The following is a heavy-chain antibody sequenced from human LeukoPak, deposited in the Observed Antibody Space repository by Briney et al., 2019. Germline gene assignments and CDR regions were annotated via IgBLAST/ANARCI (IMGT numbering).Heavy chain of an antibody. CDR3: ARFGGLQKFDY. J-gene: IGHJ4*02. V-gene: IGHV3-30-3*01. D-gene: IGHD3-10*01. CDR2: ISYDGNTI. Sequence: PGGSLRLSCAASEFTFSNYALHWVRQAPGKGLQWVAVISYDGNTIHYADSVEGRFIISRDTSKNTLYLQMNSLRAEDTAVYYCARFGGLQKFDYWGQGTLVTVSS. CDR1: EFTFSNYA.